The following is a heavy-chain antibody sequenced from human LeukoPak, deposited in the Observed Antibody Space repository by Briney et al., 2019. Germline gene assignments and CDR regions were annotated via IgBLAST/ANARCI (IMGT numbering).Heavy chain of an antibody. J-gene: IGHJ4*02. CDR2: ISGSGGST. D-gene: IGHD6-19*01. CDR1: GFTLSSYA. CDR3: SKGQAGIAVAGPDY. V-gene: IGHV3-23*01. Sequence: GGSLRLSCAASGFTLSSYAMSWVHQAPGKGLEWVSAISGSGGSTYYADSVKGRFTISRDNSKNTLYLQMNSLRAEDTAVYYCSKGQAGIAVAGPDYWGQGTLVTVSS.